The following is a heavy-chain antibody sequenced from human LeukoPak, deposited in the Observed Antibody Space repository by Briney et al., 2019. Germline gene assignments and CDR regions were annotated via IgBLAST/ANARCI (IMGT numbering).Heavy chain of an antibody. CDR2: IYHSGNT. CDR1: GGSISSGGYS. V-gene: IGHV4-30-2*01. J-gene: IGHJ4*02. CDR3: ARDPTGITMNY. D-gene: IGHD3-22*01. Sequence: SETLSLTCSVSGGSISSGGYSWSWLRQPPGKGLEWIGYIYHSGNTFYNPSLKSRVTISVDRSKNQFSLRMNSVTAADTAVYYCARDPTGITMNYWGQGTLVTVSS.